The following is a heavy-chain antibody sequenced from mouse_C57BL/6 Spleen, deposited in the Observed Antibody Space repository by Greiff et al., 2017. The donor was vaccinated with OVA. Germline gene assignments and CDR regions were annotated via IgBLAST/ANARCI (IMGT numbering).Heavy chain of an antibody. V-gene: IGHV1-55*01. CDR2: IYPGSGST. Sequence: QVQLQQPGAELVKPGASVKMSCKASGYTFTSYWITWVKQRPGQGLEWIGDIYPGSGSTNYNEKFKSKATLTVDTSSSTAYMQLSSLTSEDSAVYYCALYDYDGPAWFAYWGQGTLVTVSA. CDR3: ALYDYDGPAWFAY. CDR1: GYTFTSYW. J-gene: IGHJ3*01. D-gene: IGHD2-4*01.